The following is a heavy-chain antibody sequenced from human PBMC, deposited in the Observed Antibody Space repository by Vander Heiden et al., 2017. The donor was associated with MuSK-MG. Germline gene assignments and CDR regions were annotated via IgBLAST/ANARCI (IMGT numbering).Heavy chain of an antibody. D-gene: IGHD2-2*01. CDR3: AKEGDIVVVPAAPFDY. J-gene: IGHJ4*02. CDR1: GFTFSSYA. Sequence: EVQLLESGGGLVQPGGSLRLSWAASGFTFSSYAMSWVRQAPGKGLEWVSAISGSGGSTYYADSVKGRFTISRDNSKNTLYLQMNSLRAEDTAVYYCAKEGDIVVVPAAPFDYWGQGTLVTVSS. CDR2: ISGSGGST. V-gene: IGHV3-23*01.